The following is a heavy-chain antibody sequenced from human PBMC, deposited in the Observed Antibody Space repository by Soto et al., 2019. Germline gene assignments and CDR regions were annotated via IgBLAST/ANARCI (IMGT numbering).Heavy chain of an antibody. CDR2: INHSGST. D-gene: IGHD5-12*01. V-gene: IGHV4-34*01. Sequence: SETLSLTCAVYGGSFSGYYWSWIRQPPGKGLEWIGEINHSGSTNYNPSLKSRVTISVDTSKNQFSLKLSSVTAADTTVYYCARGGDGYNPDYWGQGTLVTVSS. J-gene: IGHJ4*02. CDR3: ARGGDGYNPDY. CDR1: GGSFSGYY.